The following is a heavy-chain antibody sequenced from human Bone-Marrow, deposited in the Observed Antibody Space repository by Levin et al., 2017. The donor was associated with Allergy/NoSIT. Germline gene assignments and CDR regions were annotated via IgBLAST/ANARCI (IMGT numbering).Heavy chain of an antibody. CDR2: ITSSGDST. CDR1: GFTFRHYT. Sequence: ASVKVSCAASGFTFRHYTMNWVRQAPGKGLEWVSCITSSGDSTYYADSVKGRFTISRDNAKNSLYLQLNRLRDEDTAMYYCARDPARGYYDSSGYSGDHWGQGTLVTVSP. V-gene: IGHV3-48*02. J-gene: IGHJ4*02. CDR3: ARDPARGYYDSSGYSGDH. D-gene: IGHD3-22*01.